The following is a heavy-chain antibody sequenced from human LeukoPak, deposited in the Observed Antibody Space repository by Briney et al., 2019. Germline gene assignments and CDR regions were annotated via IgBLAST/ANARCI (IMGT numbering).Heavy chain of an antibody. CDR2: IYTSGST. V-gene: IGHV4-61*02. D-gene: IGHD3-10*01. CDR1: GGSISSGSYY. CDR3: ARGRGPQKFVFLSYGSGSYFDY. Sequence: PSETLSLTCTVSGGSISSGSYYWSWIRQPAGKGLEWIVRIYTSGSTNYNPSLKSRVTISVDTSKNQFSLKLSSVTAADTAVYYCARGRGPQKFVFLSYGSGSYFDYWGQGTLVTVSS. J-gene: IGHJ4*02.